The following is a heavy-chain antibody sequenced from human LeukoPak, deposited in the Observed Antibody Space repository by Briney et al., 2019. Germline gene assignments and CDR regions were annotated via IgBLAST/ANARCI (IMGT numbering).Heavy chain of an antibody. CDR2: INPNSGGT. J-gene: IGHJ6*02. D-gene: IGHD6-13*01. CDR3: ARVRIGQQLDKYYYYAMDV. CDR1: GYTFTDYY. Sequence: ASVKVSCKASGYTFTDYYMHWVRQAPGQGLEWMGWINPNSGGTNDAQKFQGRVTMTTDTSISTAYMEVSRLRSDDTAVYYCARVRIGQQLDKYYYYAMDVWGQGTTVTVSS. V-gene: IGHV1-2*02.